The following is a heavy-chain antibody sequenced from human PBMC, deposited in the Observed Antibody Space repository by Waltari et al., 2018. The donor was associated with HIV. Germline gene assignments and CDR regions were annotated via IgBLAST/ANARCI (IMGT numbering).Heavy chain of an antibody. CDR3: AGGPTGDLINYARWAYFDS. D-gene: IGHD2-2*01. Sequence: QVHLQRWGAGLLKPSGTLSLTCAVYNTSFNAYYWSWSCQTPESGLEWIGEINHDGVASYSLSLRSRTTISVDSAKKQFSLTLTSVTAADIGIYYCAGGPTGDLINYARWAYFDSWSQGTLVTVSA. J-gene: IGHJ4*02. CDR1: NTSFNAYY. V-gene: IGHV4-34*02. CDR2: INHDGVA.